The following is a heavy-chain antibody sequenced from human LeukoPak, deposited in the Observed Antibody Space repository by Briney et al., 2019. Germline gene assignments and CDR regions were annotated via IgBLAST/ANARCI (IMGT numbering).Heavy chain of an antibody. Sequence: GGSLRLSCAASGFTVSSNYMSWVRQAPGKGLEWVSVIYSGGSTYYADSVKGRFTISRDNSKNTLYLQMNSLRAEDTAVYYCAKASEPTTYYYYYMDVWGKGTTVTVSS. V-gene: IGHV3-53*05. CDR3: AKASEPTTYYYYYMDV. CDR2: IYSGGST. D-gene: IGHD1-1*01. CDR1: GFTVSSNY. J-gene: IGHJ6*03.